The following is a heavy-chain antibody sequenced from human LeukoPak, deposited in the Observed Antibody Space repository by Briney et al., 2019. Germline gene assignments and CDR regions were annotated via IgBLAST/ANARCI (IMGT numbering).Heavy chain of an antibody. Sequence: GGSLRLSCAASGFTFSTYSMNWVRQAPGKGLEWVSSISSSSSYKYYADSVKGRFTISRDNAKNSLYLQMNSLRAEDTAVYYCATLTIAESSGYWGQGTLVTVSS. D-gene: IGHD3-22*01. J-gene: IGHJ4*02. CDR2: ISSSSSYK. CDR1: GFTFSTYS. V-gene: IGHV3-21*01. CDR3: ATLTIAESSGY.